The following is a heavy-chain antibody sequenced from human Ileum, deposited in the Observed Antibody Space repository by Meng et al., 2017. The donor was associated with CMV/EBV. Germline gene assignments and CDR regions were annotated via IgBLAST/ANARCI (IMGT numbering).Heavy chain of an antibody. CDR2: INHSGST. Sequence: SETLSLTCAVYGGSFSGYYWSWIRQPPGKGLEWIGKINHSGSTNYNPSLKSRVTISVDTSKNQFSLKLRSVTAADTAVYYCAVLGGIAAARRKNYYYSYGMDVWGQGTTVTVSS. D-gene: IGHD6-13*01. CDR1: GGSFSGYY. J-gene: IGHJ6*02. CDR3: AVLGGIAAARRKNYYYSYGMDV. V-gene: IGHV4-34*01.